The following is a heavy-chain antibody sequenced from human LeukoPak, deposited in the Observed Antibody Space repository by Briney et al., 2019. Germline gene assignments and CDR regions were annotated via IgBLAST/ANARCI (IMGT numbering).Heavy chain of an antibody. D-gene: IGHD6-19*01. Sequence: GGSLRLSCAASGFTFRNYGMHWVRQAPGKGLEWVALIWYDGSNKYYTDSVKGRFTISRDNSKNMLYLQMNSLRTEDTAVYYCATLRSESSGWYYFDYWGQGTLVTVSS. J-gene: IGHJ4*02. CDR1: GFTFRNYG. CDR3: ATLRSESSGWYYFDY. CDR2: IWYDGSNK. V-gene: IGHV3-30*02.